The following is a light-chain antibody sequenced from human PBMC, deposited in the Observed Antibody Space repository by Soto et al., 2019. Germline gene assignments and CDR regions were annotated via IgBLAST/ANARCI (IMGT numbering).Light chain of an antibody. CDR3: QVWDSSSDHVV. V-gene: IGLV3-21*04. Sequence: SYELTQPPSVSVAPGKTARITCGGNNIGSKSVHWYQQKPGQAPVLVIYYDSDRPSGIPERFSGSNSGNTDTLTISRVEAGDEADYDCQVWDSSSDHVVFGGGTKLTVL. CDR1: NIGSKS. CDR2: YDS. J-gene: IGLJ2*01.